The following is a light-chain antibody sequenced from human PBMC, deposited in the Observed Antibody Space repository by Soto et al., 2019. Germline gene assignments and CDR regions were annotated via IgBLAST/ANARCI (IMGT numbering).Light chain of an antibody. CDR3: QQYATPPPYT. CDR2: GAS. CDR1: QSVSVSS. V-gene: IGKV3-20*01. Sequence: EIVLTQSPGTLSLSPGERATVSCRASQSVSVSSLAWYQQKPGQSPRLLIYGASSTATGIPDRFSGSGSGTDFTLTIRRLEPEDFAVYYCQQYATPPPYTFGQGTRLEIK. J-gene: IGKJ2*01.